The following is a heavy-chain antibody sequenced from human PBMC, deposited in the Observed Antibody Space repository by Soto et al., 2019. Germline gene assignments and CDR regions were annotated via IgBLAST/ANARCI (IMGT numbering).Heavy chain of an antibody. Sequence: QVQLVESGGGVVQPGRSLRLSCAASGFTFSSYGMHWVRQAPGKGLEWVAVISYDGSNKYYADSVKGRFTISRDNSKNTLHLQIHSPGAEDTAVYYCAKDVWSGPMDFWGQGTTVTVSS. CDR3: AKDVWSGPMDF. V-gene: IGHV3-30*18. D-gene: IGHD3-3*01. J-gene: IGHJ6*02. CDR2: ISYDGSNK. CDR1: GFTFSSYG.